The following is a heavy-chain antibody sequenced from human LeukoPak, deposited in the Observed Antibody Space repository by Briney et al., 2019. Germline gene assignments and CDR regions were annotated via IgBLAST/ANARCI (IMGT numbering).Heavy chain of an antibody. CDR3: ARDTYYYDSSGYPGY. Sequence: SGGSLRLSCAASGFTFSSYGMHWVRQAPGKGLEWVAVIWYDGSNKYYADSVKGRFTISRDHSTNTLYLQMNSLRAEDTAVYYCARDTYYYDSSGYPGYWGQGTLVTVSS. CDR2: IWYDGSNK. V-gene: IGHV3-33*01. J-gene: IGHJ4*02. CDR1: GFTFSSYG. D-gene: IGHD3-22*01.